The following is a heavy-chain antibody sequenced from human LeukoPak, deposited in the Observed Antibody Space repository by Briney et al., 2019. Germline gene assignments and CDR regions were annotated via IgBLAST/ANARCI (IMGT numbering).Heavy chain of an antibody. CDR1: GFTFGDYG. CDR3: VREHYNYYMDV. CDR2: INWNGGST. V-gene: IGHV3-20*04. J-gene: IGHJ6*03. Sequence: GGSLTLSCAASGFTFGDYGMSWVRQAPGKGLAWVSGINWNGGSTDYADSVEGRFTISRDNGKNSLYLQMNSLRAEDTALYYCVREHYNYYMDVWGKGTTVTVSS.